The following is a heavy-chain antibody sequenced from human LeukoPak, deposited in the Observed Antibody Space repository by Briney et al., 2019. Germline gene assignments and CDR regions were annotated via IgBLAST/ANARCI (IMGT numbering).Heavy chain of an antibody. CDR2: INSDGGST. CDR3: ARALRYSSPFDY. V-gene: IGHV3-74*01. J-gene: IGHJ4*02. CDR1: EFTFSSYW. Sequence: PGGSLRLSCAASEFTFSSYWMHWVRQAPGKGLVWVSRINSDGGSTSYADSVKGRFTISRDNAKNTLYLQMNSLRAEDTAVYYCARALRYSSPFDYWGQGTLVTVSS. D-gene: IGHD6-13*01.